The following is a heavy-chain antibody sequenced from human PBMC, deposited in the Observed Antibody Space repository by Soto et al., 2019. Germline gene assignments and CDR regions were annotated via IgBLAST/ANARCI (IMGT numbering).Heavy chain of an antibody. CDR2: ITHSGSS. D-gene: IGHD6-19*01. J-gene: IGHJ3*02. Sequence: QVQQQPGGAGLLKPSETLSLTCAVYAGSFSHYYWNWIRQSPGKGLEWVGKITHSGSSNYNPSPRSRVSISLDMSKNQFSLRLTSVTAADTAVYYCARGGSSDWQVALDIWGQGTMVTVSS. CDR3: ARGGSSDWQVALDI. V-gene: IGHV4-34*01. CDR1: AGSFSHYY.